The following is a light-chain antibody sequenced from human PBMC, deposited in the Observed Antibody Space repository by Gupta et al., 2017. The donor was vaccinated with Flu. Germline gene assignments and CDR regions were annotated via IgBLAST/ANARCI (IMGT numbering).Light chain of an antibody. CDR2: GNS. CDR1: SSNIGAGYD. Sequence: TISCTGSSSNIGAGYDVHWYQQLPGTAPQLLIYGNSNRPSGVPDRFSGSKSGTSASLAITGLQAEDEADYYCQSYDSSLSGLYVFGTGTKVTVL. V-gene: IGLV1-40*01. J-gene: IGLJ1*01. CDR3: QSYDSSLSGLYV.